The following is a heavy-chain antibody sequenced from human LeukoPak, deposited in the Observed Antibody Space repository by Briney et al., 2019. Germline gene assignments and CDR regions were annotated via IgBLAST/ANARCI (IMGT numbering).Heavy chain of an antibody. V-gene: IGHV4-30-4*01. CDR3: ARQLGAYSYPFDT. CDR2: IYYSGST. D-gene: IGHD3-16*01. J-gene: IGHJ3*02. Sequence: SETLSLTCTVSGGSISSGDYYWSWIRQPPGKGLEWIGYIYYSGSTYYNPSLKSRVTISVDTSKNQFSLKLSSVTAADTAVYYCARQLGAYSYPFDTWGQGTKVTVSS. CDR1: GGSISSGDYY.